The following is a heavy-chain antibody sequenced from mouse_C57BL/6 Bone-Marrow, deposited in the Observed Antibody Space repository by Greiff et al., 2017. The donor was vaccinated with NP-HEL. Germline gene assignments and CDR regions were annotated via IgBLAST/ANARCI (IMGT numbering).Heavy chain of an antibody. CDR2: IWSGGST. CDR1: GFSLTSYG. D-gene: IGHD2-4*01. V-gene: IGHV2-2*01. CDR3: ARNGSMITTTWFAY. Sequence: QVHVKQSGPGLVQPSQSLSITCTVSGFSLTSYGVHWVRQSPGKGLEWLGVIWSGGSTDYNAAFRSRLSIRKDNSKSQVFFKMNSLQADDTAIYYCARNGSMITTTWFAYWGQGTLVTVSA. J-gene: IGHJ3*01.